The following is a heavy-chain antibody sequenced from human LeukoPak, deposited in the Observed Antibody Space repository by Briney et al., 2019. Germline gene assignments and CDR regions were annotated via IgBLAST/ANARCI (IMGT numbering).Heavy chain of an antibody. Sequence: ASVKVSCKASGYTFTGYYVHWVRQAPGQGLEWMGWINPNSGGTNYAQKFQGRVTMTRDTSISTAYMELSRLRSDDTAVYYCARDHSQSYDSSGYYYFQHWGQGTLVTVSS. V-gene: IGHV1-2*02. CDR1: GYTFTGYY. CDR2: INPNSGGT. J-gene: IGHJ1*01. D-gene: IGHD3-22*01. CDR3: ARDHSQSYDSSGYYYFQH.